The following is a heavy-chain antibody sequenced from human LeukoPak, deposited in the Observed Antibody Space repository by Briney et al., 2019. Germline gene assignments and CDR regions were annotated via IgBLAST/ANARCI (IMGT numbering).Heavy chain of an antibody. Sequence: ASVKVSCKASGYTLTGYFMHWVRQAPGQGLEWMGWINPNSGGTNYAQKFQGRVTMTTDTSTSTAYMELRSLRSDDTAVYYCARHWGTPGAFDIWGQGTMVTVSS. D-gene: IGHD3-16*01. CDR3: ARHWGTPGAFDI. J-gene: IGHJ3*02. V-gene: IGHV1-2*02. CDR1: GYTLTGYF. CDR2: INPNSGGT.